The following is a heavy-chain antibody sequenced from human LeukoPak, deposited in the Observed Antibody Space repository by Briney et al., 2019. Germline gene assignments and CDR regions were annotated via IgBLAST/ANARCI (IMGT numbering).Heavy chain of an antibody. Sequence: PGGSLRLSCAASGFTFSSYAMSWVRQAPGKGLEWVSAISGSGGSTYYADSVKGRFTISRDNSKNTLYLQMNSLRAEDTAVYYCAKDYPYYYDSSGYFLDYSDYWGQGTLVTVSS. CDR2: ISGSGGST. D-gene: IGHD3-22*01. CDR3: AKDYPYYYDSSGYFLDYSDY. V-gene: IGHV3-23*01. CDR1: GFTFSSYA. J-gene: IGHJ4*02.